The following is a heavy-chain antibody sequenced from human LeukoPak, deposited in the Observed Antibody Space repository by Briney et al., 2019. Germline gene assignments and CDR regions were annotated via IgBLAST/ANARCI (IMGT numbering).Heavy chain of an antibody. CDR2: IYYSGST. D-gene: IGHD3-16*02. CDR3: ARRNKDYVWGSYRPDFDY. Sequence: SETLSLTCTVSGGSISSSSYYWGWIRQPPGKGLEWIGSIYYSGSTYYNPSLKSRVTISVDTSKNQFSLKLSSVTAADTAVYYCARRNKDYVWGSYRPDFDYWGQGTLVTVSS. V-gene: IGHV4-39*07. CDR1: GGSISSSSYY. J-gene: IGHJ4*02.